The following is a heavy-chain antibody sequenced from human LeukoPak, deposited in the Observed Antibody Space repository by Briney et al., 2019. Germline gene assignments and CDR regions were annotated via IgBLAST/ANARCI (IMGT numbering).Heavy chain of an antibody. D-gene: IGHD3-9*01. Sequence: GGSLRLSCAVSGFTFSSYEMNWVRQAPGKGLEWVSSISSSSSYIYYADSVKGRFTISRDNAKNSLYLQMNSLRAEDTAVYYCARVGGYYDILTGYYRSENYYGMDVWGQGTTVTVSS. CDR3: ARVGGYYDILTGYYRSENYYGMDV. CDR2: ISSSSSYI. CDR1: GFTFSSYE. V-gene: IGHV3-21*01. J-gene: IGHJ6*02.